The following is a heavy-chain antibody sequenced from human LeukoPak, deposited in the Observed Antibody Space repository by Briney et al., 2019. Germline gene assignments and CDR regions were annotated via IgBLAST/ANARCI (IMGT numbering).Heavy chain of an antibody. CDR3: ATDRFVVVPAARFYGLDV. CDR2: FDPEDGET. CDR1: GYTLTELS. V-gene: IGHV1-24*01. Sequence: ASVKVSCKVSGYTLTELSMHWVRQAPGKGLEWMGGFDPEDGETIYAQKFQGRVTMTEDTSTDTAYMELSSLRSEDTAVYYCATDRFVVVPAARFYGLDVWGQGTTVTVSS. J-gene: IGHJ6*02. D-gene: IGHD2-2*01.